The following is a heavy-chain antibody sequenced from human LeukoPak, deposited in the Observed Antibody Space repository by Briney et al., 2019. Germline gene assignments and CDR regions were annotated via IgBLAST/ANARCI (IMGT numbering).Heavy chain of an antibody. D-gene: IGHD4-23*01. CDR3: ARSDLDNGNSGDQDVFDI. CDR2: INSDGSST. J-gene: IGHJ3*02. Sequence: GRSLRLSCVASGFTFNSYWMHWVRQAPGKGLVWVSRINSDGSSTSYADSVKGRFTISRDNAKNTLYLQMNSLRPEDTAVYYCARSDLDNGNSGDQDVFDIWGQGTMVTASS. V-gene: IGHV3-74*01. CDR1: GFTFNSYW.